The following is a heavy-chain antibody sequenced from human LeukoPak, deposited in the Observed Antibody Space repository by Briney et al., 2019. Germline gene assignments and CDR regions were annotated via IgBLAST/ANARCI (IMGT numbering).Heavy chain of an antibody. D-gene: IGHD4-23*01. V-gene: IGHV4-39*07. J-gene: IGHJ4*02. CDR3: ARVSRGNSVGGDY. CDR1: GGSINNSSYY. Sequence: PSETLSLTCTVSGGSINNSSYYWGWVRQPPGKGMEYIGSIYYSGTTYYNPSLKSRVTISIDTSKNQFSLKLSSVTAADTAMYYCARVSRGNSVGGDYWGQGTLVTVSS. CDR2: IYYSGTT.